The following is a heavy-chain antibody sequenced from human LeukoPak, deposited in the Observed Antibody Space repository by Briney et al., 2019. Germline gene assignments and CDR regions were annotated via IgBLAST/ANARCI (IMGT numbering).Heavy chain of an antibody. Sequence: HPGGSRRLSCAASGFTFSSYAMHWVRQAPGKGLEWVAVISYDGSNKYYADSVKGRFTISRDNSKTTLYLQMNSLRAEDTAVYYCARAGVLRFLEWLLSPFDYWGQGTLVTVSS. CDR1: GFTFSSYA. CDR2: ISYDGSNK. D-gene: IGHD3-3*01. V-gene: IGHV3-30-3*01. J-gene: IGHJ4*02. CDR3: ARAGVLRFLEWLLSPFDY.